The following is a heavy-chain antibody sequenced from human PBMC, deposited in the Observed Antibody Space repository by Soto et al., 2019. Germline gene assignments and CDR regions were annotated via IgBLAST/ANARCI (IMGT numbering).Heavy chain of an antibody. V-gene: IGHV3-23*01. CDR3: AKVALDVPGGDYVNPFDY. D-gene: IGHD4-17*01. J-gene: IGHJ4*02. CDR2: ISGSGGST. Sequence: GGSLRLSCAASGFTFSSYAMSWVRQAPGKGLEWVSAISGSGGSTYYADSVKGRFTISRDNSKNTLYLQMNSLRAEDTAVYYCAKVALDVPGGDYVNPFDYWGQGTLVTVSS. CDR1: GFTFSSYA.